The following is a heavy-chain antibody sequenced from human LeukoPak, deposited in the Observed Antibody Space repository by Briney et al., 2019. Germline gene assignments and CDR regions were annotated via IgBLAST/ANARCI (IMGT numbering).Heavy chain of an antibody. CDR3: ARDGGDILTGYLTPFDY. Sequence: KPSETLSLTCTVSGSSVSSGSYYWSWIRQPPGKGLEWIGYIYYSGSTNYNPSLKSRVTISVDTSKNQFSLKLSSVTAADTAVYYCARDGGDILTGYLTPFDYWGQGTLVTVSS. V-gene: IGHV4-61*01. CDR2: IYYSGST. CDR1: GSSVSSGSYY. J-gene: IGHJ4*02. D-gene: IGHD3-9*01.